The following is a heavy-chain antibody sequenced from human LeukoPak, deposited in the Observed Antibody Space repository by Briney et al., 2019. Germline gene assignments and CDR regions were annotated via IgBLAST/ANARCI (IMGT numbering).Heavy chain of an antibody. Sequence: ASVKVSCKASGYSFNVHGVTWVRQAPGQGLEWMGWISAYKGNTNYAAKFQGRVTMTTDTSTSTGYMELTSLGSDDTAVYYCARTLGGNYVEMATGVDLWGRGTLVTVS. V-gene: IGHV1-18*04. CDR2: ISAYKGNT. J-gene: IGHJ2*01. D-gene: IGHD5-24*01. CDR1: GYSFNVHG. CDR3: ARTLGGNYVEMATGVDL.